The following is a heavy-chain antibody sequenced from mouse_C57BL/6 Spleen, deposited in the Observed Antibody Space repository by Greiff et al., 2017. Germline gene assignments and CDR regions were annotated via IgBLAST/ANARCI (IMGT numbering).Heavy chain of an antibody. V-gene: IGHV1-15*01. CDR3: TRGNWDEGFDY. CDR1: GYTFTDYE. D-gene: IGHD4-1*01. J-gene: IGHJ2*01. Sequence: QVQLQQSGAELVRPGASVTLSCKASGYTFTDYEMHWVKQTPVHGLEWIGAIDPETGGTAYNQKFKGKAILTADKSSSTAYMELRSLTSEDSAVYYCTRGNWDEGFDYWGQGTTLTVSS. CDR2: IDPETGGT.